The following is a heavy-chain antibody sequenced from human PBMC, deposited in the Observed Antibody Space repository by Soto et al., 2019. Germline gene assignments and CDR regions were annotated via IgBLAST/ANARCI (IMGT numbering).Heavy chain of an antibody. CDR1: GFTFTTYS. J-gene: IGHJ3*02. Sequence: GGSLRLSCAASGFTFTTYSMSWVRQAPGKGLEWVAHITATGGTTYYADSVKGRFTLSRDTSRNTLYLQMNSLRAEDTALYYCAKCMQAYWNYDAHHIWGQGTMVTVSS. CDR2: ITATGGTT. D-gene: IGHD1-7*01. V-gene: IGHV3-23*01. CDR3: AKCMQAYWNYDAHHI.